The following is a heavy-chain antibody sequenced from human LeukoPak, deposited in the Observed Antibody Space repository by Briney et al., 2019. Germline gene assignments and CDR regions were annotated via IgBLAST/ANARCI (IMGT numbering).Heavy chain of an antibody. CDR2: ISGSGGST. Sequence: GGSLRLSCAASGFTFSSYAMSWVRQAPGKGLEWVSAISGSGGSTYYADSVKGRFTISRDNSKNTLYLQMNSLRAEDTAVYYCARRGAEVGTTVAPGDYWGQGTLLTVSS. V-gene: IGHV3-23*01. J-gene: IGHJ4*02. D-gene: IGHD1-26*01. CDR3: ARRGAEVGTTVAPGDY. CDR1: GFTFSSYA.